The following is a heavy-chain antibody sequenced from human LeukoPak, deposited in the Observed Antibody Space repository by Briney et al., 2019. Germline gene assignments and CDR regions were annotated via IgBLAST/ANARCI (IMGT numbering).Heavy chain of an antibody. CDR3: AREWSIAARRESYFHY. V-gene: IGHV1-69*05. CDR2: IIPIFGTA. Sequence: SVKVSCKASGGTFSSYAISWVRLAPGQGLEWMGGIIPIFGTANYAQKFQGRVMITTDESTSTAYMELSSLRSEDTAVYYCAREWSIAARRESYFHYWGQGTLVTVSS. CDR1: GGTFSSYA. D-gene: IGHD6-6*01. J-gene: IGHJ4*02.